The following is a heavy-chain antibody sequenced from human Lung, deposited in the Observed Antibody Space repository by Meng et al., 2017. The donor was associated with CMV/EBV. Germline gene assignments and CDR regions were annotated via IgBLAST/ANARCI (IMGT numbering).Heavy chain of an antibody. J-gene: IGHJ4*02. V-gene: IGHV4-4*07. CDR2: LYPDGST. CDR3: ARTPVRFCNTHMCYAFDY. Sequence: QGQLQESGPRLVNPSETLSVTCIVSSDSITNYFWSWVRQPAGKGLEWIGRLYPDGSTDYNPSLSSRLTLSLDTSKIRFSLKLRSVTAADTAIYYCARTPVRFCNTHMCYAFDYWGQGALVTVSS. CDR1: SDSITNYF. D-gene: IGHD2-2*01.